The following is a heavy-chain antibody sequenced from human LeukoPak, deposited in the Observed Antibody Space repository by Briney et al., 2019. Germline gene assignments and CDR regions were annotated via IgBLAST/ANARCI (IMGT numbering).Heavy chain of an antibody. D-gene: IGHD2-15*01. Sequence: GESLKIFCKGYGYDLSSYWIAWVRQMPGRGLEWMGFIYPDDSDARYSPSFQGQVTFSADKSINTAYLQWSSLKASDTAFYYCARRFCSGGSCYDYWGQGTLVTVSS. V-gene: IGHV5-51*01. J-gene: IGHJ4*02. CDR1: GYDLSSYW. CDR3: ARRFCSGGSCYDY. CDR2: IYPDDSDA.